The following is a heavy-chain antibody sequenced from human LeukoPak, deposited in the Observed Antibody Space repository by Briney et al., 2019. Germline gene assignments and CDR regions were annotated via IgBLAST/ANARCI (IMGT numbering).Heavy chain of an antibody. CDR2: ISYSGANS. J-gene: IGHJ4*02. CDR1: GFTFSGSA. V-gene: IGHV3-23*01. D-gene: IGHD3-10*01. Sequence: GGSLRLSCAASGFTFSGSAMSWVRQAPGEGLEWVSLISYSGANSYYTDSVRGRFTISRDNSKDTLFLQMNSLRAEDTAVYYCAKYFVYYGSGSYDYWGQGTLVTVSS. CDR3: AKYFVYYGSGSYDY.